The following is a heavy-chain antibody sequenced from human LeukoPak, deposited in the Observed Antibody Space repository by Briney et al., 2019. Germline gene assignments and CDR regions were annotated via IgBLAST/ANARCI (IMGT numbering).Heavy chain of an antibody. CDR1: GYTFTNSY. CDR3: ATLGRGIAVFY. D-gene: IGHD6-19*01. Sequence: ASVKVSCKASGYTFTNSYIHWVRQAPGQVLEWMGLINPDGGNTNYAQNFQGRVTMTEDTSTDTAYMELSSLRSEDTAVYYCATLGRGIAVFYWGQGTLVTVSS. J-gene: IGHJ4*02. CDR2: INPDGGNT. V-gene: IGHV1-46*01.